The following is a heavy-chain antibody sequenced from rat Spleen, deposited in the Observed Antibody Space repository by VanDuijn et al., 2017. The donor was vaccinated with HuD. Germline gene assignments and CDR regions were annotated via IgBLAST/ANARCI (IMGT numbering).Heavy chain of an antibody. CDR3: ARLGIASIGNWFGY. CDR1: GFTFSNYG. D-gene: IGHD1-2*01. CDR2: IRFDGSST. J-gene: IGHJ3*01. Sequence: EVQLVESGGALVQPGRSLKLSCAASGFTFSNYGMAWVRQAPTKGLEWVATIRFDGSSTFYRDSVKGRFTISRDNAKNILFLQMDSLRSEDTATYYCARLGIASIGNWFGYWGQGTLVTVSS. V-gene: IGHV5-29*01.